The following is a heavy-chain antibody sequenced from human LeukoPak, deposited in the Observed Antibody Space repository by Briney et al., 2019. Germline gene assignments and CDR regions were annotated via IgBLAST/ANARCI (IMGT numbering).Heavy chain of an antibody. CDR1: GYSFSNYW. Sequence: GASLQISCKGSGYSFSNYWIAWVRQLPGKGLEWMGLIYPGDSDTRYSPSFQGQVTFSADKSISTAYLQWSSLKASDTAMYYCATSYGGSHFDYWGQGTLVTVSS. CDR3: ATSYGGSHFDY. V-gene: IGHV5-51*01. CDR2: IYPGDSDT. D-gene: IGHD2-15*01. J-gene: IGHJ4*02.